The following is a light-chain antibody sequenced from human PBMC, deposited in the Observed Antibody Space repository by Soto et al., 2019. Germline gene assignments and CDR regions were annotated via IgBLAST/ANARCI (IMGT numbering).Light chain of an antibody. CDR3: QSYDDSLSVHYV. CDR2: GNT. J-gene: IGLJ1*01. V-gene: IGLV1-40*01. CDR1: SSNIGSTYD. Sequence: QSVLTQPPSVSGAPGQRVTISCTGSSSNIGSTYDVQWYQQLPGTAPKLLIHGNTDRPSGVPDRFSGSKSGTSASLAITGLPADDEADYYCQSYDDSLSVHYVFGTGTKVT.